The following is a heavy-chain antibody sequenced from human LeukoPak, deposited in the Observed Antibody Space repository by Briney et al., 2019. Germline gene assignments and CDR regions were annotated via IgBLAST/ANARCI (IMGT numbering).Heavy chain of an antibody. D-gene: IGHD6-13*01. CDR3: AREPTAAGHFDY. CDR2: IIPILGIA. CDR1: GGTFSSYA. J-gene: IGHJ4*02. V-gene: IGHV1-69*04. Sequence: SVKVSCKASGGTFSSYAISWVLQAPGQGLEWMGRIIPILGIANYAQKFQGRVTITADKSTSTAYMELSSLRSEDTAVYYCAREPTAAGHFDYWGQGTLVTVSS.